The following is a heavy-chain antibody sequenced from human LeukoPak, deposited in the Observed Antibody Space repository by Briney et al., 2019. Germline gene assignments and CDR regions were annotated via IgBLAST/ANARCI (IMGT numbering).Heavy chain of an antibody. J-gene: IGHJ5*02. V-gene: IGHV1-8*01. CDR3: ARVKQWLNWFDP. CDR2: MNPNSGNT. D-gene: IGHD6-19*01. Sequence: ASVKVSCKASGYTFTSYDINWVRQATGQGLEWMGWMNPNSGNTGYAQKFQGRVTMTRNTSISTAYMELSSLRSDDTAVYYCARVKQWLNWFDPWGQGTLVTVSS. CDR1: GYTFTSYD.